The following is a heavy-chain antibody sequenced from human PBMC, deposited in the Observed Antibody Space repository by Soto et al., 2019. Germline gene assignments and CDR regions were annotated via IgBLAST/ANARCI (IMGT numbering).Heavy chain of an antibody. CDR1: GGSISSGDYY. CDR3: ARGTIAAAGTGIDP. Sequence: TLSLTCTVSGGSISSGDYYWSWIRQPPGKGLEWIGYIYYSGSTYYNPSLKSRVTISVDTSKNQLSLKLSSVTAADTAVYYCARGTIAAAGTGIDPWGQGTLVTVSS. D-gene: IGHD6-13*01. V-gene: IGHV4-30-4*01. CDR2: IYYSGST. J-gene: IGHJ5*02.